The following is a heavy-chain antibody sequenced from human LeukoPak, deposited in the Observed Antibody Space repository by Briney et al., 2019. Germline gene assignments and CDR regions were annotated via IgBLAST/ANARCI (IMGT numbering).Heavy chain of an antibody. J-gene: IGHJ4*02. V-gene: IGHV3-74*01. CDR1: EFTFSTYW. D-gene: IGHD4/OR15-4a*01. CDR3: ARESSVTMFDY. CDR2: IDRDRRSI. Sequence: PGGSLRLSCAASEFTFSTYWMNWVRQATGKGLVWVSRIDRDRRSISYADSVKGRFTISRDNAKNTLYLQMNSLRAEEDTAVYFCARESSVTMFDYWGQGTLVTVSS.